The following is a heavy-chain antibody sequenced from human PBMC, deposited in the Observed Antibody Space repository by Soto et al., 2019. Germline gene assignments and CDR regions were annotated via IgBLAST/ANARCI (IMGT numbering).Heavy chain of an antibody. CDR1: GGTFSSYA. V-gene: IGHV1-69*12. Sequence: QVQLVQSGAEVKKPGSSVKVSCKASGGTFSSYAISWVRQAPGQGLEWMGGIIPIFGTADYAQKFQGRVTITADESTSTAYMELSSLRSEDTAVYYCASTEYCSGVSCQHSSMVYYYYGMDVWGQGTTVTVSS. CDR3: ASTEYCSGVSCQHSSMVYYYYGMDV. J-gene: IGHJ6*02. D-gene: IGHD2-15*01. CDR2: IIPIFGTA.